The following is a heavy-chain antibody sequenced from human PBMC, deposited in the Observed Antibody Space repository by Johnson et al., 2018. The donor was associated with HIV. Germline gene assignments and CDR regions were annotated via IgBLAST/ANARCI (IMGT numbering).Heavy chain of an antibody. CDR1: GFTFDDYA. D-gene: IGHD7-27*01. Sequence: QVQLVESGGVVVQPGGSLRLSCAASGFTFDDYAMHWVRQAPGKGLEWVAVMWYDGSNKYYADSVKGRFTISRDNAKNSLYLQMNSLRAEETAVYYCAKDRVLGNQDDAFDIWGQGTMVTVSS. CDR2: MWYDGSNK. J-gene: IGHJ3*02. V-gene: IGHV3-33*03. CDR3: AKDRVLGNQDDAFDI.